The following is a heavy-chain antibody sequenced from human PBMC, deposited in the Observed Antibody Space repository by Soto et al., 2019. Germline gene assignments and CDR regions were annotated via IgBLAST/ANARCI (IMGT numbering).Heavy chain of an antibody. V-gene: IGHV3-30*18. CDR3: ANDGADYGDYNFDY. CDR2: ISYDGSNK. Sequence: QVQLVESGGGVVQPGRSLRLSCAASGFTFSSYGMHWVRQAPGKGLEWVAVISYDGSNKYYADSVKGRFTISRDNSKNTLYLQMNSLRAEDTAVYYCANDGADYGDYNFDYWGQGTLVTVSS. D-gene: IGHD4-17*01. CDR1: GFTFSSYG. J-gene: IGHJ4*02.